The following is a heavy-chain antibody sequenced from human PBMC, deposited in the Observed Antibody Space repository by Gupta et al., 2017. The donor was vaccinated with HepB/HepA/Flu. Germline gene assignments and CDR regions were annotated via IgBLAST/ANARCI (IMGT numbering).Heavy chain of an antibody. CDR2: TYYRSKWYN. J-gene: IGHJ5*02. CDR3: VREGYSYGSDWFDP. D-gene: IGHD5-18*01. Sequence: QVQLQQSGLGLVKPSQILSLTCAISGESVSSNSAPWCWVSQSPSRGLEWLGRTYYRSKWYNDYAPSVKSRISINADTSKNQFSLQLKSVTPEDTAVYYCVREGYSYGSDWFDPWGQGTLVTVSS. CDR1: GESVSSNSAP. V-gene: IGHV6-1*01.